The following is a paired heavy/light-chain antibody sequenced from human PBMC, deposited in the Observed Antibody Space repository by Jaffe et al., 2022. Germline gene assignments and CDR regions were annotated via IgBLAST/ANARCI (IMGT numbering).Heavy chain of an antibody. CDR1: GGSISSGSYY. Sequence: QVQLQESGPGLVKPSQTLSLTCTVSGGSISSGSYYWSWIRQPAGKGLEWIGRIYTSGSTNYNPSLKSRVTISVDTSKNQFSLKLSSVTAADTAVYYCARGLRYFDWLLAHRKKGDAFDIWGQGTMVTVSS. D-gene: IGHD3-9*01. J-gene: IGHJ3*02. CDR3: ARGLRYFDWLLAHRKKGDAFDI. CDR2: IYTSGST. V-gene: IGHV4-61*02.
Light chain of an antibody. CDR3: QSADSSGTYPWV. J-gene: IGLJ3*02. Sequence: SYELTQPPSVSVSPGQTARITCSGDALPKQYAYWYQQKPGQAPVLVIYKDSERPSGIPERFSGSSSGTTVTLTISGVQAEDEADYYCQSADSSGTYPWVFGGGTKLTVL. CDR2: KDS. V-gene: IGLV3-25*03. CDR1: ALPKQY.